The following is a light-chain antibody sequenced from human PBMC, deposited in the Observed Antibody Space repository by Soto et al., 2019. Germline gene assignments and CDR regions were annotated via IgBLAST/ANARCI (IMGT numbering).Light chain of an antibody. Sequence: EIVLTQSPDTLSLSPGERATLSCRASQRVSSGFLAWYQQKPGQAPRLLIYRASTRATGIPDRFTGSGSGTDFTLPLSRLEPEDFAVYYCQQYESSPLTFGGGTKVEIK. J-gene: IGKJ4*01. CDR2: RAS. CDR1: QRVSSGF. V-gene: IGKV3-20*01. CDR3: QQYESSPLT.